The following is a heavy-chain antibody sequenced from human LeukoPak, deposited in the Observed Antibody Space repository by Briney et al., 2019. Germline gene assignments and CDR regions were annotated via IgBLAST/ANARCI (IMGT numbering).Heavy chain of an antibody. J-gene: IGHJ3*02. V-gene: IGHV1-18*01. CDR2: ISAYNGNT. D-gene: IGHD2-15*01. CDR3: ARGDDIVVVVAATRSDAFDI. CDR1: GYTFTSYG. Sequence: ASVKVSCKASGYTFTSYGISWVRQAPGQGLEWMGWISAYNGNTNYAQKLQGRVTMTTDTSTSTAYMELRSLRSDDTAVYYCARGDDIVVVVAATRSDAFDIWGQGTMVTVSS.